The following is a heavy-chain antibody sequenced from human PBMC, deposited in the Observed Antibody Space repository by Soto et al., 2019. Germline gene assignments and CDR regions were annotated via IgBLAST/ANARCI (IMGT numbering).Heavy chain of an antibody. CDR3: ASRDPGTSVDY. V-gene: IGHV4-4*02. D-gene: IGHD1-7*01. Sequence: PSETLSLTCAVSGGSFTSNNWWTCVRQPSGQGLDWIGEIYRTGSTNYNPSLKSRVTISLDKSENQFSLKVTSLTAADTAVYYCASRDPGTSVDYWGQGTLVTVSS. J-gene: IGHJ4*02. CDR2: IYRTGST. CDR1: GGSFTSNNW.